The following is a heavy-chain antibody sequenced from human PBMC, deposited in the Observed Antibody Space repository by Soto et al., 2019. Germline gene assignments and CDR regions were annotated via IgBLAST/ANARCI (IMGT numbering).Heavy chain of an antibody. Sequence: EVQLLESGGGLVQPGGSLSLSCAASGFTFSSYAMSWVRQAPGKGLEWVSAISGSGGSTYNADSVKGRFTISRDNSKNTLYLQMNSLRAEDTAVYYCAKGVVVVVAAWYFDLWGRGTLVTVSS. CDR1: GFTFSSYA. J-gene: IGHJ2*01. V-gene: IGHV3-23*01. CDR2: ISGSGGST. CDR3: AKGVVVVVAAWYFDL. D-gene: IGHD2-15*01.